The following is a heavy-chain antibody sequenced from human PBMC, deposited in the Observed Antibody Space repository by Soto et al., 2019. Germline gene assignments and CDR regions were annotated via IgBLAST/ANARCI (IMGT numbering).Heavy chain of an antibody. D-gene: IGHD2-15*01. J-gene: IGHJ3*01. CDR3: AREGCSGGSCYRGLYAFDL. Sequence: EVQLVESGGGLVQPGGSLRLSCAASGFTVSSNYMSWVRQAPGKGLEWVSVIYSGGSTYYADSVKGRFTIARDNSKNTLYLQMNSLRAEDTAVYYCAREGCSGGSCYRGLYAFDLWGQGTMVTVSS. V-gene: IGHV3-66*01. CDR1: GFTVSSNY. CDR2: IYSGGST.